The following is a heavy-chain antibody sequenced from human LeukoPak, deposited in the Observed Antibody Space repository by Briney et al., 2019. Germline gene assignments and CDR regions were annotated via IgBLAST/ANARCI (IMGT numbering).Heavy chain of an antibody. J-gene: IGHJ4*02. D-gene: IGHD2-15*01. CDR2: IYYSGTT. Sequence: SETLSLTCTVSGGSISASSYYWGCIRQPPGKGLEWIATIYYSGTTYYNPSLKSRVTISVDTSKNQFSLNLSSVTAADTAVYYCARRGSGSRGDFDYWGQGTLVTVSS. CDR3: ARRGSGSRGDFDY. CDR1: GGSISASSYY. V-gene: IGHV4-39*01.